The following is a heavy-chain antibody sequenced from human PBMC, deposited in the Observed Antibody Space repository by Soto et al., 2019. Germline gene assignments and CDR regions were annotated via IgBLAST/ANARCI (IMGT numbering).Heavy chain of an antibody. CDR1: GFTFSNAW. V-gene: IGHV3-15*07. CDR2: IKSKTDGGTT. CDR3: AREILSSSWDYYYYYGMDV. D-gene: IGHD6-13*01. J-gene: IGHJ6*02. Sequence: GGSLRLSCAASGFTFSNAWMNWVRQAPGKGLEWVGRIKSKTDGGTTDYAAPVKGRFTISRDNAKNSLYLQMNSLRAEDTAVYYCAREILSSSWDYYYYYGMDVWGQGTTVTVSS.